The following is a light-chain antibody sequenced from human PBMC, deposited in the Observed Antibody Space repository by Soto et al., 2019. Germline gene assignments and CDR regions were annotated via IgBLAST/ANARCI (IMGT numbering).Light chain of an antibody. V-gene: IGKV3-20*01. Sequence: EIVLTQSPGTLSLSPGGRATLSCRASQSVTSNYLAWYQQKPGQAPRLLIYDASSRATGIPDRFSGSGSGTDFTLTIIRLEPEDFAVYYCQHYGGSPLVTFGGGTKVEIK. CDR2: DAS. CDR3: QHYGGSPLVT. CDR1: QSVTSNY. J-gene: IGKJ4*01.